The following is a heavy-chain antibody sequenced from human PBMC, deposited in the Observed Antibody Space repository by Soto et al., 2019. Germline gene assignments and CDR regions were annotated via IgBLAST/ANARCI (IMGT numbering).Heavy chain of an antibody. D-gene: IGHD3-10*01. CDR3: AKEPYYGAGTHTGIDY. CDR1: GFTFSSYG. CDR2: ISYDGSNK. V-gene: IGHV3-30*18. J-gene: IGHJ4*02. Sequence: QVQLVESGGGVVQPGRSLRLSCAASGFTFSSYGMHWVRQAPGKGLEWVAVISYDGSNKYYADSVKGRFTISRDNSKNTLYLQMNSLRAEDTAVYYCAKEPYYGAGTHTGIDYWGQGTLVTVSS.